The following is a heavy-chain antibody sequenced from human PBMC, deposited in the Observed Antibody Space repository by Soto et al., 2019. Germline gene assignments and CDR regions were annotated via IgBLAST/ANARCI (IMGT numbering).Heavy chain of an antibody. D-gene: IGHD6-13*01. J-gene: IGHJ4*02. CDR2: INHSGST. CDR1: GGSFSGYY. V-gene: IGHV4-34*01. Sequence: SETLSLTCAVYGGSFSGYYWSWIRQRPGKGLEWIGEINHSGSTNYNPSLKSRVTISVDTSKNQFSLKLSSVTAADTAVYYCARGGGTLAAAGPVFDYWGQGTLVTVSS. CDR3: ARGGGTLAAAGPVFDY.